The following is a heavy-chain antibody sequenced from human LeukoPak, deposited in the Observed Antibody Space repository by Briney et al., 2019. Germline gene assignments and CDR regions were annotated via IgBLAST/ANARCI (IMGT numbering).Heavy chain of an antibody. V-gene: IGHV1-69*05. CDR1: GGTFSSYA. CDR3: ARDTSDTAMGH. D-gene: IGHD5-18*01. Sequence: SVKVSCKASGGTFSSYAISWVRQAPGQGLEWMGRIIPIFGTANYAQKFQGRVTITTDESTGTAYMELSGLRSEDTAVYYCARDTSDTAMGHWGQGTLVTVSS. CDR2: IIPIFGTA. J-gene: IGHJ4*02.